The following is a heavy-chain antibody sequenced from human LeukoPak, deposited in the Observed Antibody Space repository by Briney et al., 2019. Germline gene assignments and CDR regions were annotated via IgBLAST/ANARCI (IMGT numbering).Heavy chain of an antibody. CDR1: GFTFSSYS. V-gene: IGHV3-21*01. CDR3: ARDLEMATIHDSSDV. D-gene: IGHD5-24*01. J-gene: IGHJ6*02. Sequence: PGGSLRLSCAASGFTFSSYSMNWVRQAPGKGLEWVSSISSSSSYIYYADSVKGRFTISRDNAKNSLYLQMNSLRAEDTAVYYCARDLEMATIHDSSDVWGQGTTVTVSS. CDR2: ISSSSSYI.